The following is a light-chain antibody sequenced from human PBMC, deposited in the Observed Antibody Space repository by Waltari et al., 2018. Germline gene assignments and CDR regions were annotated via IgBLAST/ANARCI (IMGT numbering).Light chain of an antibody. J-gene: IGKJ4*01. CDR3: QQYNDWPLT. Sequence: EIVMTQSPATLSASPGERATLSGRASQTVSSNLDWYLQKPGQPPRLLIDDASTSATGIPARFSGSGSGTEFALTISNLQSEDFAVYYCQQYNDWPLTFGGGTTVEIK. CDR1: QTVSSN. V-gene: IGKV3-15*01. CDR2: DAS.